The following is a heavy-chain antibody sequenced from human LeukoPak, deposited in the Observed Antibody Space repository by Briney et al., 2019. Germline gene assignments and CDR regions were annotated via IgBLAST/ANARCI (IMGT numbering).Heavy chain of an antibody. CDR3: ARDIGTVTTAFDI. CDR2: IYYSGST. J-gene: IGHJ3*02. V-gene: IGHV4-30-4*08. CDR1: GGSISISSYY. D-gene: IGHD4-17*01. Sequence: PSETLSLTCTVSGGSISISSYYWGWLRQPPGKGLEWIGYIYYSGSTYYNPSLKSRVTISVDTSKNQFSLKLSSVTAADTAVYYCARDIGTVTTAFDIWGQGTMVTVSS.